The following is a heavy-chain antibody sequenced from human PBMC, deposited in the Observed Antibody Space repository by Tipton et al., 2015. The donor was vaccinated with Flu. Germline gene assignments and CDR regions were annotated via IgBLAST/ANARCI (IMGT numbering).Heavy chain of an antibody. D-gene: IGHD1-7*01. CDR3: AKVIPELVSGLDY. Sequence: QLVQSGGGLVRPGGSLRLSCAASGFTFNRYAMSWVRQAAGKGLEWVAALSGGGGTTYFADSLKGRFTIPSDISKNTLYLQMNSLRAEVTAVDYCAKVIPELVSGLDYWGQGTLVTVSS. J-gene: IGHJ4*02. CDR1: GFTFNRYA. V-gene: IGHV3-23*04. CDR2: LSGGGGTT.